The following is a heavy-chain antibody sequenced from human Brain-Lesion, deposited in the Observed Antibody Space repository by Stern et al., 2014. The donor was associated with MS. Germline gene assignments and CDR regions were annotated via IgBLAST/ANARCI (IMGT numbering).Heavy chain of an antibody. CDR1: GGSISSGGYY. V-gene: IGHV4-61*02. Sequence: VQLVESGPGLVKPSQTLSLSCTVSGGSISSGGYYWSWIRQPAGKGLEWIGRIFNSGRTSYNPSLQSRVTISIDTPNNHFSLRLNPRTAADTAVYYCARGRVVPGFQYYATDVWGQGTTVIVSS. D-gene: IGHD2-2*01. CDR2: IFNSGRT. CDR3: ARGRVVPGFQYYATDV. J-gene: IGHJ6*02.